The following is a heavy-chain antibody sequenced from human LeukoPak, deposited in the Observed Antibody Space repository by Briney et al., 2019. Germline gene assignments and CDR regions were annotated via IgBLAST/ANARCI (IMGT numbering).Heavy chain of an antibody. D-gene: IGHD6-13*01. V-gene: IGHV1-2*02. CDR1: GYTFTDYF. Sequence: ASVKVSCKASGYTFTDYFMHWVRQAPGQGLERMGWINPNSGERKYAQKSQGRVTLSRDTSISTAHMELSSLRSEDTAVYYCATAGTSFDSWGQGTLVTVSS. CDR2: INPNSGER. CDR3: ATAGTSFDS. J-gene: IGHJ4*02.